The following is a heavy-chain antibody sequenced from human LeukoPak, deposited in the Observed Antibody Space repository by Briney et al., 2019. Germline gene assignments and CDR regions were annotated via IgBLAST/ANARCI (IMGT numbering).Heavy chain of an antibody. D-gene: IGHD3-3*01. Sequence: ASVKVSCKASGYSFSTNDINWVRQAPGQGLEWMGWINTNTGNPTYVQAFTRRFVFSVDTSVSTAYLQINGLKPDDTAVYFCARGFWDYWGQGTLVTVS. CDR3: ARGFWDY. CDR2: INTNTGNP. J-gene: IGHJ4*02. CDR1: GYSFSTND. V-gene: IGHV7-4-1*02.